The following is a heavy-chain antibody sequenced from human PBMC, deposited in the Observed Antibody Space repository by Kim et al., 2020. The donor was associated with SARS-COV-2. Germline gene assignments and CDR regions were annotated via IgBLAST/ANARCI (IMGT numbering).Heavy chain of an antibody. CDR3: ARDWGSGYGFGIDY. CDR2: ISSSSSTI. V-gene: IGHV3-48*02. J-gene: IGHJ4*02. CDR1: GFTFSSYS. D-gene: IGHD5-12*01. Sequence: GGSLRLSCAASGFTFSSYSMNWVRQAPGKGLEWVSYISSSSSTIYYADSVKGRFTISRDNAKNPLYLQMNSLREEDTAVYYCARDWGSGYGFGIDYWGQGTLVTVSS.